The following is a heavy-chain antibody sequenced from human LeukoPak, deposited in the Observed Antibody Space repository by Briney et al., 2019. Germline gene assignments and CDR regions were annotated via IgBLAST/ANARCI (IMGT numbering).Heavy chain of an antibody. CDR2: LSGAGAST. V-gene: IGHV3-23*01. CDR3: ARSRRTFWYFDL. CDR1: EFTSGDHV. Sequence: GGSLRLSCAASEFTSGDHVMSWVRYTPERGLEWVSSLSGAGASTYYSASVKGRFTISRDDLKNTVFLHMNSLRADDSGIYRCARSRRTFWYFDLWGRGTLVTVSS. J-gene: IGHJ2*01.